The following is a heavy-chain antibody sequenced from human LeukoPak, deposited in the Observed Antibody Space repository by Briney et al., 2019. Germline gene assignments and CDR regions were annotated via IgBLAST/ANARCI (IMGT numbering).Heavy chain of an antibody. CDR3: ARQIRWLRYWFDP. J-gene: IGHJ5*02. V-gene: IGHV4-34*01. CDR2: INHSGST. D-gene: IGHD5-12*01. CDR1: GGSFSGYY. Sequence: KPSETLSLTCAVYGGSFSGYYWSWIRQPPGKGLEWIGEINHSGSTNYNPSLKSRVTISVDTSKNQFSLKPSSVTAADTAVYYCARQIRWLRYWFDPWGQGTLVTVSS.